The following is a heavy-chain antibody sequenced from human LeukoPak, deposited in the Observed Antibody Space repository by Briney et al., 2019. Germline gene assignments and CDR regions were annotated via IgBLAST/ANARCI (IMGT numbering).Heavy chain of an antibody. V-gene: IGHV3-21*01. Sequence: PGGSLRLSCAAFGFTFSSYSMNWVRQAPGKGLEWVSSISSSSSYIYYADSVKGRFTISRDNAKNSLYLQMNSLRAEDTAVYYCARHYYDSSGYKYWGQGTLVTVSS. CDR3: ARHYYDSSGYKY. CDR2: ISSSSSYI. CDR1: GFTFSSYS. J-gene: IGHJ4*02. D-gene: IGHD3-22*01.